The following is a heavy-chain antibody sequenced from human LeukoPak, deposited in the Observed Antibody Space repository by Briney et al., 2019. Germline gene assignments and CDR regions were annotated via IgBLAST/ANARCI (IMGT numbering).Heavy chain of an antibody. D-gene: IGHD3-22*01. CDR3: ARDFADSSGYLGLNWFDP. CDR2: INPNSGGT. Sequence: GASVTVSCKASGYTFTGYYMHWVRQAPGQGLEWMGWINPNSGGTNYAQKFQGRVTMTRDPSISTAYMELSRLRSDDTAVYYCARDFADSSGYLGLNWFDPWGQGTLVTVS. J-gene: IGHJ5*02. CDR1: GYTFTGYY. V-gene: IGHV1-2*02.